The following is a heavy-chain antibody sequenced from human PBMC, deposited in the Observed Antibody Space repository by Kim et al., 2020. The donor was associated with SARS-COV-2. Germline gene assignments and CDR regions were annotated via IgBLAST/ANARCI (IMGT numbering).Heavy chain of an antibody. CDR3: ARDTLFGELSSNNWFDP. Sequence: SETLSLTCTVSGGSISSSSYYWGWIRQPPGKGLEWIGSIYYSGSTYYNPSLKSRVTISVDTSKNQFSLKLSSVTAADTAVYYCARDTLFGELSSNNWFDPWGQGTLVTVSS. D-gene: IGHD3-10*01. CDR2: IYYSGST. V-gene: IGHV4-39*07. CDR1: GGSISSSSYY. J-gene: IGHJ5*02.